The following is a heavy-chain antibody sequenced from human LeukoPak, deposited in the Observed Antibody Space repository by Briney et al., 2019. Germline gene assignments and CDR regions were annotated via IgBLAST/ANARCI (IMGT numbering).Heavy chain of an antibody. CDR1: GFAFSSYA. CDR3: ARENYGSGNFDY. D-gene: IGHD3-10*01. V-gene: IGHV3-48*03. Sequence: GGSLRLSCAASGFAFSSYAMNWVRQAPGKGLEWVSYISSSGSTIYYADSVKGRFTISRDNAKNSLYLQMNSLRAEDTAVYYCARENYGSGNFDYWGQGTLVTVSS. CDR2: ISSSGSTI. J-gene: IGHJ4*02.